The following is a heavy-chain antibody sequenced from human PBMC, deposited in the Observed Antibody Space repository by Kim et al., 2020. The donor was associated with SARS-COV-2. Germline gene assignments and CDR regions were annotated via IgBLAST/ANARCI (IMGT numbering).Heavy chain of an antibody. CDR2: ISGSGGNT. Sequence: GGSLRLSCAASGFTFSSYAMRWVRQAPGKGLEWVSAISGSGGNTYYADSVKGRFTISRDNSKNTLYLQMNSLRAEDTAVYYCAKSADNIVVVPAASTFDYWGQGTLVTVSS. J-gene: IGHJ4*02. D-gene: IGHD2-2*01. CDR1: GFTFSSYA. CDR3: AKSADNIVVVPAASTFDY. V-gene: IGHV3-23*01.